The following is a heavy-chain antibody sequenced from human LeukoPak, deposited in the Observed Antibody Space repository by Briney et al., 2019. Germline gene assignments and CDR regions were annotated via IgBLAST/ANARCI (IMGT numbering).Heavy chain of an antibody. Sequence: PSETLSLTCTVSGGSISSSSYYWGWIRQPPGKGLEWIGSIYYSGSTYYNPSLKSRVTISVDTSKNQFSLKLSSVTAADTAVYYCARGRAPRRWLFILNAFDIWGQGTRVTVSS. V-gene: IGHV4-39*07. CDR3: ARGRAPRRWLFILNAFDI. CDR1: GGSISSSSYY. D-gene: IGHD3-22*01. J-gene: IGHJ3*02. CDR2: IYYSGST.